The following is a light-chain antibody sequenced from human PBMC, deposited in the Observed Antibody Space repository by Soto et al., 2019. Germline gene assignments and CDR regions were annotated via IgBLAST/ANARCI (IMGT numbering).Light chain of an antibody. CDR1: QSVSYNSNNKND. J-gene: IGKJ4*01. Sequence: DIVMTQSPDSLAVPLGERATINCRSSQSVSYNSNNKNDLAWYQQKPGQPPQLIIYWASTRESGVPERFSGSGSGTDFTLTISSLEAEDVAFYWCQQYFDVPFTFGGGTKVDIK. CDR2: WAS. V-gene: IGKV4-1*01. CDR3: QQYFDVPFT.